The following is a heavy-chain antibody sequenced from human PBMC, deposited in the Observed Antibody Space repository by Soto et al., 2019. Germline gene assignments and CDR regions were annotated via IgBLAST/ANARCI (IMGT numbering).Heavy chain of an antibody. CDR1: GFTFSDYY. D-gene: IGHD3-10*01. CDR2: ISSSGSTI. J-gene: IGHJ4*02. V-gene: IGHV3-11*01. Sequence: GGSLRLSCAASGFTFSDYYMSWIRQAPGKGLEWVSYISSSGSTIYYADSVKGRFTISRDNAKNSLYLQMNSLRAEDTAVYYCARENYGSGSYYFGRSYFDYWGQGTLVTVSS. CDR3: ARENYGSGSYYFGRSYFDY.